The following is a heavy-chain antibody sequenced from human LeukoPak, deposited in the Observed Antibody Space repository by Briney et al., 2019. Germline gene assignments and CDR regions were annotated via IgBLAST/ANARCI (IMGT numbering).Heavy chain of an antibody. CDR3: ARVGHYYYGSGSYSPYDAFDI. CDR1: GYTFTSYG. D-gene: IGHD3-10*01. J-gene: IGHJ3*02. CDR2: ISAYNGNT. Sequence: ASAKVSCKASGYTFTSYGISWVRQAPGQGLEWMGWISAYNGNTNYAQKLQGRVTMTTDTSTSTACMELRSLRSDDTAVYYCARVGHYYYGSGSYSPYDAFDIWGQGTMVTVSS. V-gene: IGHV1-18*04.